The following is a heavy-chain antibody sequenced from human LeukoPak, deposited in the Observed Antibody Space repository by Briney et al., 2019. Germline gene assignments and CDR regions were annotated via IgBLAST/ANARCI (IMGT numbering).Heavy chain of an antibody. J-gene: IGHJ4*02. Sequence: SETLSLTCTVSGGSISGYYWSWIRQPPGKGLEWIGYIYYSGSTNYNPSLKSRVTISVDTSKNQFSLKLSSVTAADTAVYYCARHLYFEDSSGYYSYSFDYWGQGTLVTVSS. CDR3: ARHLYFEDSSGYYSYSFDY. CDR1: GGSISGYY. V-gene: IGHV4-59*08. D-gene: IGHD3-22*01. CDR2: IYYSGST.